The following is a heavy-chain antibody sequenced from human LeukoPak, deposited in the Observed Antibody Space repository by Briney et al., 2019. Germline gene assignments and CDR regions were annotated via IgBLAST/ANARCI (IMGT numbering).Heavy chain of an antibody. J-gene: IGHJ3*02. Sequence: PGGSLRLSCAASGFTFSSYAMSWVRQAPGKGLEWVSAISGSGGSTYYADSVKGRFTISRDNAKNSLYLQMNSLRAEDTAVYYCARYDILTGYYDHDAFDIWGQGTMVTVSS. CDR3: ARYDILTGYYDHDAFDI. D-gene: IGHD3-9*01. V-gene: IGHV3-23*01. CDR1: GFTFSSYA. CDR2: ISGSGGST.